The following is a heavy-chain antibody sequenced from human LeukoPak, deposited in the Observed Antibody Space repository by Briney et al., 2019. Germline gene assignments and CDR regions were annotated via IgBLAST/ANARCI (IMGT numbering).Heavy chain of an antibody. J-gene: IGHJ4*02. CDR2: INSDGSST. CDR3: ARDVVRFGEPTYDY. Sequence: PGGSLRLSCAVSGFTFSSYWMHWVRQAPGKGLVWVSCINSDGSSTSYADSVKGRFTISRDNAKNTLYLQMNSLRAEDTAVYYCARDVVRFGEPTYDYWGQGTLVTVSS. D-gene: IGHD3-10*01. CDR1: GFTFSSYW. V-gene: IGHV3-74*01.